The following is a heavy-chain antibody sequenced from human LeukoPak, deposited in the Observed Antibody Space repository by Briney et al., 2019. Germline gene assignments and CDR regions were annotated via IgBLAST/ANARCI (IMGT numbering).Heavy chain of an antibody. Sequence: PGGSLRLSCAASGFTFNNVWMNWGRQAPGKGLEWVGRIKSKTNGGTTEYAAPVKGRFTILRDDSKNTLYLQMNSLKTEDTAVYYCTADLRRTYRDSSDYLLSDSWGQGTLVTVSS. V-gene: IGHV3-15*07. CDR3: TADLRRTYRDSSDYLLSDS. CDR1: GFTFNNVW. J-gene: IGHJ4*02. D-gene: IGHD3-22*01. CDR2: IKSKTNGGTT.